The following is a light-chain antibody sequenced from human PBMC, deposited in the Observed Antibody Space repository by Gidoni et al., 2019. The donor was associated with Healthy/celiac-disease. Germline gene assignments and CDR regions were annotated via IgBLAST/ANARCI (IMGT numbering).Light chain of an antibody. CDR2: EVS. Sequence: QSALPQPASVSGSPGLSITISCTGPSSDAGGYNYVSWYQQHQGKAPKLMIYEVSNRPSGVSNRFSGSKSGNTASLTISGLQAEDEADYYCSSYTSSSTDVVFGGGTKLTV. J-gene: IGLJ2*01. CDR3: SSYTSSSTDVV. V-gene: IGLV2-14*01. CDR1: SSDAGGYNY.